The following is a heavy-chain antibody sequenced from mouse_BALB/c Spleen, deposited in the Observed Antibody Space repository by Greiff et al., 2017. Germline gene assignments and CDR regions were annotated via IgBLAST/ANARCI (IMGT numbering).Heavy chain of an antibody. V-gene: IGHV5-17*02. J-gene: IGHJ4*01. CDR3: ARNGYDVDYYAMDY. Sequence: EVKVVESGGGLVQPGGSRKLSCAASGFTFSSFGMHWVRQAPEKGLEWVAYISSGSSTIYYADTVKGRFTISRDNPKNTLFLQMTSLRSEDTAMYYCARNGYDVDYYAMDYWGQGTSVTVSS. CDR1: GFTFSSFG. D-gene: IGHD2-2*01. CDR2: ISSGSSTI.